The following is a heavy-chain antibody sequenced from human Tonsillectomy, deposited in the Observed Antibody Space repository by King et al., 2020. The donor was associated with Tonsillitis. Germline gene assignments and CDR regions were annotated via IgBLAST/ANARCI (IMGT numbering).Heavy chain of an antibody. Sequence: VQLVESGGGLVQPGGSLRLSCVASGFTFSGYSMNWVRQATGKGLEWVSYISSSSSTIKYADSVKGRFTISRDNAKNSLYLRMNSLRDEDTAVYYCATPGDSSSWYGMDVWGQGTTVTVSS. V-gene: IGHV3-48*02. CDR1: GFTFSGYS. J-gene: IGHJ6*02. CDR3: ATPGDSSSWYGMDV. D-gene: IGHD6-13*01. CDR2: ISSSSSTI.